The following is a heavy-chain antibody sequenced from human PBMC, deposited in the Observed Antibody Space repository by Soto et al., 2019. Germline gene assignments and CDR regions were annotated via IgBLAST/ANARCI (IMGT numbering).Heavy chain of an antibody. V-gene: IGHV3-15*01. CDR2: IKSKADGGTT. CDR1: GFTFSDAW. J-gene: IGHJ4*02. Sequence: EVQLVESGGGVVKPGGSLRLSCVASGFTFSDAWMSWVRQAPGKGLEWVGRIKSKADGGTTDYAAPVKGRFTISRNDSNCTAFLQLISLKTEDTAGDYAAPPPRRYWGQGTLVTVSS. D-gene: IGHD2-15*01. CDR3: APPPRRY.